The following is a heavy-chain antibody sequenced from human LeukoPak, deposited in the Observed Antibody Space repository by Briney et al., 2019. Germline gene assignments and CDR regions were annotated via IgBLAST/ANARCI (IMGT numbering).Heavy chain of an antibody. Sequence: KASETLSLTCTVSGGSISSDYWSWIRQPPGKGLEWIGYIYYSGSTNYNPSLKSRVTISVDTSKNQFSLKLSSVTAADTAVYYCARRVYGSDPHAFDIWGQGTMVTVSS. CDR1: GGSISSDY. D-gene: IGHD4-17*01. J-gene: IGHJ3*02. CDR3: ARRVYGSDPHAFDI. CDR2: IYYSGST. V-gene: IGHV4-59*08.